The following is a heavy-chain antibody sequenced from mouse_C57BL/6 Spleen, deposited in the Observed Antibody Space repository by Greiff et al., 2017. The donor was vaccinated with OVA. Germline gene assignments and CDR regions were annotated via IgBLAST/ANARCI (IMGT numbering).Heavy chain of an antibody. J-gene: IGHJ2*01. CDR2: ISGGGGNT. CDR3: ARQLGPYYFDY. Sequence: EVQLVESGGGLVKPGGSLKLSCAASGFTFSSYTMSWVRQTPEQRLEWVATISGGGGNTYYPDSVKGRFTISRDNAKNTLYLQMSSLRSEDTALYYCARQLGPYYFDYWGQGTTLTVSS. D-gene: IGHD4-1*01. V-gene: IGHV5-9*01. CDR1: GFTFSSYT.